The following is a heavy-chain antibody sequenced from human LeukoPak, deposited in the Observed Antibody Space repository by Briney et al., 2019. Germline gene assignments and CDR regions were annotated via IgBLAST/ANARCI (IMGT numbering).Heavy chain of an antibody. CDR2: IYYSGST. CDR1: GGSIRSSYYY. D-gene: IGHD4-17*01. V-gene: IGHV4-39*01. J-gene: IGHJ4*02. CDR3: ARGDYAPLDY. Sequence: SETLSLTCTVSGGSIRSSYYYWGWIRQPPGKGLEWIGSIYYSGSTYYNPSLKSRVTISVDTSKNQFSLKLSSVTAADTAVYYCARGDYAPLDYWGQGTLVTVSS.